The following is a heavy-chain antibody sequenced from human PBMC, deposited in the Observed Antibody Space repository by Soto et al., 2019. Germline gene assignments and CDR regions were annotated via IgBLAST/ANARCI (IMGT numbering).Heavy chain of an antibody. Sequence: SETLSLTCTVSGGSISSSSYYWGWIRQPPGKGLEWIGSIYYSGSTYYNPSLKSRVTISVDTSKNQFSLKLSSVTAADTAVYYCARQSSPTYYDFWSGYDINWFDPWGQGTLVTVSS. J-gene: IGHJ5*02. CDR2: IYYSGST. CDR3: ARQSSPTYYDFWSGYDINWFDP. CDR1: GGSISSSSYY. V-gene: IGHV4-39*01. D-gene: IGHD3-3*01.